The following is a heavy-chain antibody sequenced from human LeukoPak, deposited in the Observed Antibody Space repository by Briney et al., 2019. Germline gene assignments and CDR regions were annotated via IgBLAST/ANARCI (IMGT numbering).Heavy chain of an antibody. CDR1: GFTVSSNY. J-gene: IGHJ4*02. D-gene: IGHD6-13*01. Sequence: PGGSLRLSCAASGFTVSSNYMSWVRQAPGKGLEWVSVIYSGGSTYYADSVKGRFTISRDNSKNTLYLQMNSLRAEDTAVYYCAISEPPLAAAAFYWGQGTLVTVSS. CDR2: IYSGGST. CDR3: AISEPPLAAAAFY. V-gene: IGHV3-53*01.